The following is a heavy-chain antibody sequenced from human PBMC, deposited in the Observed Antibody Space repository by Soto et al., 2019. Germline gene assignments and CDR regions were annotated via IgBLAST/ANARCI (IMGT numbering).Heavy chain of an antibody. V-gene: IGHV3-66*01. D-gene: IGHD2-21*02. CDR1: GFTVSSNY. J-gene: IGHJ4*02. Sequence: GSLRLSCAASGFTVSSNYMSWVRQAPWKGLEWVSVIYSGGSTYYADSVKGRFTISRDNSKNTLYLQMNSLRAEDTAVYYCARDGGPESYCGGDCYPLWYWGQGTLVTGSS. CDR2: IYSGGST. CDR3: ARDGGPESYCGGDCYPLWY.